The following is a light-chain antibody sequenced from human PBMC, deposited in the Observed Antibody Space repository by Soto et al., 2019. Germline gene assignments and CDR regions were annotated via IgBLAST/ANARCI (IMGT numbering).Light chain of an antibody. J-gene: IGLJ2*01. Sequence: SYELTQQPSLSVAPGQTARITCGGNNIGSKSVHWYQQKPGQAPVLVVYDDIDRPSGIPERFSGSNSGNTATLTISRVEVGDEADYYCQVWGSSSDPVVFGGGTKLTVL. V-gene: IGLV3-21*02. CDR2: DDI. CDR3: QVWGSSSDPVV. CDR1: NIGSKS.